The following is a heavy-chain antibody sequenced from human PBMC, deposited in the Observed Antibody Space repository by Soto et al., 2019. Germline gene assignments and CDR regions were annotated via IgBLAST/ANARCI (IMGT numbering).Heavy chain of an antibody. CDR3: AAETYGDLKTDYYYSYYMDV. Sequence: SVKVSCKASGFTFTSSAMQWVRQARGQRLEWIGWIVVGSGNTNYAQKFQERVTITRDMSTSTAYMELSSLRSEDTAVYYCAAETYGDLKTDYYYSYYMDVWGKGTTVTVSS. CDR1: GFTFTSSA. V-gene: IGHV1-58*02. J-gene: IGHJ6*03. CDR2: IVVGSGNT. D-gene: IGHD4-17*01.